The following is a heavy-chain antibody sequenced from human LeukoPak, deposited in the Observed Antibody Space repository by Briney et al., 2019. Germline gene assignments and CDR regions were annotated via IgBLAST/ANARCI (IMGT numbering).Heavy chain of an antibody. V-gene: IGHV1-46*01. J-gene: IGHJ4*02. CDR2: INPSGGGT. CDR1: GYTFVSYH. Sequence: ASVKVSCKASGYTFVSYHVHWVRQAPGQGLEWMGIINPSGGGTSYAQKFQGRVTMTRDTSTSTVYMELSSLRSEDTAVYYCARRRDGYNYFDQWGQGTLVTVSS. D-gene: IGHD5-24*01. CDR3: ARRRDGYNYFDQ.